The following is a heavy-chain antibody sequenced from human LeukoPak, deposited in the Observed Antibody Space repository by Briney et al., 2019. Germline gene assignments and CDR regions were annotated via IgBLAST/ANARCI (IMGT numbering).Heavy chain of an antibody. Sequence: PGGSLRLSCAASGFTFSSYAMSWVRQAPGKGLEWVSAISGSGGSTYYADSVKGRFTISRDNSKNTLYLQMNSLRAEDTAVYYCAKEENYGSGSYYNDYFDYWGQGTLVTVFS. CDR1: GFTFSSYA. D-gene: IGHD3-10*01. J-gene: IGHJ4*02. CDR2: ISGSGGST. CDR3: AKEENYGSGSYYNDYFDY. V-gene: IGHV3-23*01.